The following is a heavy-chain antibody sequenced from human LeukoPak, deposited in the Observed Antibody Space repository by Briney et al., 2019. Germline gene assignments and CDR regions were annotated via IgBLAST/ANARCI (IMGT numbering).Heavy chain of an antibody. CDR3: AKDLDCSSTSCYKDY. CDR2: ISGSAGST. J-gene: IGHJ4*02. CDR1: GFTFSSYS. D-gene: IGHD2-2*02. V-gene: IGHV3-23*01. Sequence: GGSLRLSCAASGFTFSSYSMNWVRQAPGKGLEWVAAISGSAGSTYYADSVKGRFTISRDNSKNTLYLQMNSLRAEDTAVYYCAKDLDCSSTSCYKDYWGQGTLVTVSS.